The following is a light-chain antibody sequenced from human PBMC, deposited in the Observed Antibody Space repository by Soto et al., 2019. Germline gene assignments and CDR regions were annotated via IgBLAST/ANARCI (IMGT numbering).Light chain of an antibody. V-gene: IGLV2-14*01. CDR1: SSDVGDYDY. CDR3: SSYTSSGTYV. J-gene: IGLJ1*01. Sequence: QSALTQPASVSGSPGQSITISCTGTSSDVGDYDYVSWYQQHPGKAPKLMIYEVSGQPSGVSNRFSGSKSGNTASLTISGLQAEDEADYYCSSYTSSGTYVFGTGTKLTVL. CDR2: EVS.